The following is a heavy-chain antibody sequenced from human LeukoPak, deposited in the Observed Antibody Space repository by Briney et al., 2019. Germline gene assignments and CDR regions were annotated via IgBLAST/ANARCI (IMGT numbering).Heavy chain of an antibody. CDR2: VSFDGKVQ. CDR1: GFTLRSYG. CDR3: TKEPKEKTSGWYFRY. V-gene: IGHV3-30*18. Sequence: GGSLRLSCAASGFTLRSYGMHWLRQAPGKGLEWLGVVSFDGKVQYYGESVKGRVTISRDNSKNTLSLQMDSLRPEDTAVYYCTKEPKEKTSGWYFRYWGQGTLVTVSS. D-gene: IGHD6-19*01. J-gene: IGHJ4*02.